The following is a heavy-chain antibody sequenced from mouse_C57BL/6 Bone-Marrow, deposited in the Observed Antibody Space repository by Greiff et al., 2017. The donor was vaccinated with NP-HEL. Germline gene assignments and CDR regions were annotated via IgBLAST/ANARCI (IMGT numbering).Heavy chain of an antibody. J-gene: IGHJ4*01. CDR2: IRNKANNHAT. CDR1: GFTFSDAW. V-gene: IGHV6-6*01. Sequence: EVHLVESGGGLVQPGGSMKLSCAASGFTFSDAWMDWVRQSPEKGLEWVAEIRNKANNHATYYAESVKGRFTISRDDSKSSVYLQMNSLRAEDTGIYYCTRPLYYSNYERYAMDYWGQGTSVTVSS. D-gene: IGHD2-5*01. CDR3: TRPLYYSNYERYAMDY.